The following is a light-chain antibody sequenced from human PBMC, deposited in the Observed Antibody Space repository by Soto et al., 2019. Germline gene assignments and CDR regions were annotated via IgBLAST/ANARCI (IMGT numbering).Light chain of an antibody. J-gene: IGKJ1*01. V-gene: IGKV3-20*01. CDR2: GAS. CDR1: QSVSSNY. CDR3: QQYGSSPRT. Sequence: EIVLTQSPGTLSLSPGERATLSCRASQSVSSNYLAWYQQTPGQAPRLLIYGASSRATGIPDRFSGSGSGTDFTLTTSRLEPEDFAVYYCQQYGSSPRTFGQGTKVEIK.